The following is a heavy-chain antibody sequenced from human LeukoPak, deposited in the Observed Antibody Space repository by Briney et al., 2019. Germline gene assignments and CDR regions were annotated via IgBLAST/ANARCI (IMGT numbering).Heavy chain of an antibody. J-gene: IGHJ4*02. V-gene: IGHV4-34*01. CDR1: GGSFSGYY. CDR2: IYYSGST. D-gene: IGHD1-26*01. CDR3: ARLRSPGDFDY. Sequence: PSETLSLTCAVYGGSFSGYYWSWIRQPPGKGLEWIGSIYYSGSTYYNPSLKSRVTISVDTSKNQFSLRLNSVTAADTAMYYCARLRSPGDFDYWGQGTLVTVSS.